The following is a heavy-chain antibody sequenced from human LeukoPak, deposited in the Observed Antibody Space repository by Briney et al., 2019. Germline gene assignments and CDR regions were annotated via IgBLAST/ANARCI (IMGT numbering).Heavy chain of an antibody. CDR2: IYYSGST. Sequence: SETLSLTCTVSGGSFSSGSYYWSWIRQPPGKGLEWIGYIYYSGSTNYNPSLKSRVTISVDTSKNQFSLKLSSVTAADTAVYYCARDYYGSGSYYRPFDPWGQGTLVTVSS. J-gene: IGHJ5*02. CDR3: ARDYYGSGSYYRPFDP. V-gene: IGHV4-61*01. D-gene: IGHD3-10*01. CDR1: GGSFSSGSYY.